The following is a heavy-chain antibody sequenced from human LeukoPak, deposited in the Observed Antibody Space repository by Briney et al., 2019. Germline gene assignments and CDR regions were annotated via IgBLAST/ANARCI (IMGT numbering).Heavy chain of an antibody. V-gene: IGHV1-18*01. J-gene: IGHJ1*01. D-gene: IGHD2-2*02. CDR2: INAYNGNT. CDR3: ASPRGRCSSTSCYTEYFQH. Sequence: VASVKVSCKASGYTFTSYIISWVRQAPGQGLEWMGWINAYNGNTDYAQRVQGRVTMTTDTSTSTAYMELRSLRSDDTAVYYCASPRGRCSSTSCYTEYFQHWGQGTLVTVSS. CDR1: GYTFTSYI.